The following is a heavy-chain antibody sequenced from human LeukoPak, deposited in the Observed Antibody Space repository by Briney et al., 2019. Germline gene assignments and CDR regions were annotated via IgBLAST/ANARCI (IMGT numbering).Heavy chain of an antibody. CDR3: ARWGNDYSQFDS. D-gene: IGHD4-11*01. V-gene: IGHV3-23*01. J-gene: IGHJ4*02. CDR2: LSGSGNTV. Sequence: GGSLRLSCAASGFTLSSYAMTWVRQAPGKGPEWVSALSGSGNTVYYANSVKGRFTISRDNSKNTLFLQMNSLRTEDTAVYFCARWGNDYSQFDSWGQGTLVTVS. CDR1: GFTLSSYA.